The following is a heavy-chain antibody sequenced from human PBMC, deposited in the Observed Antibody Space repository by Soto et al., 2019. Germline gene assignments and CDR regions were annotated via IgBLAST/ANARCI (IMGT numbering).Heavy chain of an antibody. V-gene: IGHV3-7*03. CDR2: IGPNGGAK. CDR3: ARGRSLDM. Sequence: GGSLRLSCAASGFTFRISLMSWVRQAPGKGLEWVANIGPNGGAKNYVDSVKGRFAISRDNAKNSLSLEMNSLRDEDTAVYYCARGRSLDMWGQGTMVTVSS. J-gene: IGHJ3*02. CDR1: GFTFRISL.